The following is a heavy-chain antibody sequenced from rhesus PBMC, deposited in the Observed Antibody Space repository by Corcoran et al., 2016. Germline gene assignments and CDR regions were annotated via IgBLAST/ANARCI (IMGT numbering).Heavy chain of an antibody. V-gene: IGHV4S10*01. J-gene: IGHJ1*01. CDR3: ARVGGIAAGHAEYFEF. CDR2: IDGSSTST. CDR1: GGSISDSYR. Sequence: QVQLQESGPGVVKPSETLSLTCAVSGGSISDSYRWSWIRQPPGKGLEWIGYIDGSSTSTNYNPSLRSRVTISKDTSKNLFSLKLSSVTAADPAVYYCARVGGIAAGHAEYFEFWGQGALVTVSS. D-gene: IGHD6-13*01.